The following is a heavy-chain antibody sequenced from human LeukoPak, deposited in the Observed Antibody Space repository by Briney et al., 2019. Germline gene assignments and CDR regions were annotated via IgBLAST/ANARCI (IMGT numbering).Heavy chain of an antibody. J-gene: IGHJ4*02. CDR3: EKDNTRPY. CDR1: GFTFSSYA. CDR2: ISYDGSNK. D-gene: IGHD1-1*01. V-gene: IGHV3-30-3*01. Sequence: GRSLRLSCAASGFTFSSYAMHWVRQAPGKGLEWVAVISYDGSNKYYADSVKGRFTISRDNSKNTLYLQMNSLRAEDTAVYYCEKDNTRPYWGQGTLVTVSS.